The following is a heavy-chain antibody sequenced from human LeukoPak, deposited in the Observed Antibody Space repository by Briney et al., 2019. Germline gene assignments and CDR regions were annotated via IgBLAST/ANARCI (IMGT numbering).Heavy chain of an antibody. D-gene: IGHD2-2*02. Sequence: ASVKLSCKASGYTFTGYYMHWVRQAPGQGLEWMGWINPNSGGTNYAQKFQGRVTMTRDTSISTPYMELSRLRSDDTAVYYCVRDVCSASCYTYWFHLWGKETRVSVSS. V-gene: IGHV1-2*02. CDR2: INPNSGGT. J-gene: IGHJ5*02. CDR3: VRDVCSASCYTYWFHL. CDR1: GYTFTGYY.